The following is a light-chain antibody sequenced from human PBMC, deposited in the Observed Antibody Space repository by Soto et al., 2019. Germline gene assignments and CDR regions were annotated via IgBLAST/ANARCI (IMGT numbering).Light chain of an antibody. CDR1: QSVGSNY. CDR3: QQYNYSPWT. J-gene: IGKJ1*01. CDR2: GAS. Sequence: EIVLTQSPGTLSLSAGERATLSCRASQSVGSNYLAWYQQKPGQAPRLLIYGASSRATGIPDRFSGGGSGTDFTLTISRLEPEDFAVYYCQQYNYSPWTYGQGTKVDIK. V-gene: IGKV3-20*01.